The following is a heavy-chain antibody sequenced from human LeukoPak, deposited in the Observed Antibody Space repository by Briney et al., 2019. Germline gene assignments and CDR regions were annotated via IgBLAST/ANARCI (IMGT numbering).Heavy chain of an antibody. CDR3: ARQLYSSGWYGFDY. V-gene: IGHV4-4*07. J-gene: IGHJ4*02. CDR1: GGSISSYY. Sequence: SETLSLTCTVSGGSISSYYWSWIRQPAGKGLEWIGHIYTSGSTNYNPSLKSRVTISVDMSKNQFSLKLSSVTAADTAVYYCARQLYSSGWYGFDYWGQGTLVTVSS. CDR2: IYTSGST. D-gene: IGHD6-19*01.